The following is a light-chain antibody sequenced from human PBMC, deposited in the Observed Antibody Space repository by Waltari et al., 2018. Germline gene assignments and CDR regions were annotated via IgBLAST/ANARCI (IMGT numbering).Light chain of an antibody. CDR1: QPISST. V-gene: IGKV3-15*01. CDR3: QQYNIRLT. CDR2: GAS. Sequence: EIVMTQSPATLSVSPGERATISCRASQPISSTLAWYQHKPGQAPRLLIAGASTRASGIPARFSGSGSGTQFTLTINSLQSEDFAVYYCQQYNIRLTFGGGTKVDIK. J-gene: IGKJ4*01.